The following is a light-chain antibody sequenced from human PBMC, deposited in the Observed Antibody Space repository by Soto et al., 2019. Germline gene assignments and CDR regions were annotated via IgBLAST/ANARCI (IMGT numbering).Light chain of an antibody. V-gene: IGKV3-20*01. Sequence: EIVLTQSPGTLSLSPGERATLSCRASQSVSSSYLAWYQQKPGQAPRLLIYGASRRATGIPDRFSGSGSGSNFTLTSSRLEHEDVAVYYSQQYGGSWTFGQGTKVEIK. CDR1: QSVSSSY. CDR2: GAS. J-gene: IGKJ1*01. CDR3: QQYGGSWT.